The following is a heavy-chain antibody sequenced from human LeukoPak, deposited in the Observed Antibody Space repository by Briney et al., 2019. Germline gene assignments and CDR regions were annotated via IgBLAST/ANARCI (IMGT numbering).Heavy chain of an antibody. J-gene: IGHJ5*02. CDR3: ASGSASGSHRTS. D-gene: IGHD3-10*01. CDR2: MNPNSGNT. V-gene: IGHV1-8*01. Sequence: ASVKVSCKASGYTFTNYDINWVRQAIGQGLVWMGWMNPNSGNTGYAQKFQGRVTMTRNTSIGTAYMELSSLTSEDTAVYFCASGSASGSHRTSWGQGTLVTVSS. CDR1: GYTFTNYD.